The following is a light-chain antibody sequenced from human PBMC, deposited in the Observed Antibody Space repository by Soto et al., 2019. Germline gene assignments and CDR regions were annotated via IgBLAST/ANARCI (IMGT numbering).Light chain of an antibody. J-gene: IGKJ5*01. CDR2: GAS. CDR1: QSVSSTY. Sequence: EIVLTQSPGTLSLSPGERATLSCRASQSVSSTYLAWYQQKPGQAPSLLIYGASNRATGIPDRFSGRGSGTDFALTIHRVQPEDFAVYYCQQSYGTPITFGQGTRLEIK. CDR3: QQSYGTPIT. V-gene: IGKV3-20*01.